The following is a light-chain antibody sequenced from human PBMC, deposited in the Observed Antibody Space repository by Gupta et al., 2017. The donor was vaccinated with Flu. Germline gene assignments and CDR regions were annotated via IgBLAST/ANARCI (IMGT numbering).Light chain of an antibody. CDR1: QRRRHSNGNKY. Sequence: ISCSSSQRRRHSNGNKYLDWYVQKPGQSPQLLIYLASKRASGVPDRFIGRGSGTEFTLTIRRGEAEDVGVYYCSQKLQSPVAFGQGTKVEIK. J-gene: IGKJ1*01. CDR2: LAS. V-gene: IGKV2-28*01. CDR3: SQKLQSPVA.